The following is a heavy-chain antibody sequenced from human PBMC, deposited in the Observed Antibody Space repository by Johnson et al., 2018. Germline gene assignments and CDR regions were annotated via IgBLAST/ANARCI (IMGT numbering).Heavy chain of an antibody. CDR1: GGTFSSYV. Sequence: QVQLVQSGAEVKKPGSSVKVSCKATGGTFSSYVISWVRQAPGQGLEFMGGIIPLFDTPNDAQHFQGRVTITADESTRTAYMELSSLRSEDTAVFYWARVRDGSNFDAFDIWGQGTMVTVSS. CDR2: IIPLFDTP. D-gene: IGHD5-24*01. V-gene: IGHV1-69*01. CDR3: ARVRDGSNFDAFDI. J-gene: IGHJ3*02.